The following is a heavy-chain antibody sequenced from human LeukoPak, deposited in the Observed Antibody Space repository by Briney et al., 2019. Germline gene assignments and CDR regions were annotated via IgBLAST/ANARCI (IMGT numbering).Heavy chain of an antibody. Sequence: SQTLSLTCTVSGGSISSGSYYWSWIRQPAGKGLEWIGRIYTSGSTNYNPSLKSRVTISVDTSKNQFSLKLSSVTAADTAVYYCARDQGIWFGDGDRYFDYWGQGTLVTVSS. CDR1: GGSISSGSYY. CDR2: IYTSGST. D-gene: IGHD3-10*01. CDR3: ARDQGIWFGDGDRYFDY. J-gene: IGHJ4*02. V-gene: IGHV4-61*02.